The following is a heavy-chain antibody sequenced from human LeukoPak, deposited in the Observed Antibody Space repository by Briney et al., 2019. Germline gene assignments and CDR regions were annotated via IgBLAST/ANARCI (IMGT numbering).Heavy chain of an antibody. CDR1: GFTFSSYG. CDR3: AKPAKTDYTDY. Sequence: PGGSLRLSCAASGFTFSSYGMSWVRQAPGKGLEWVSAISGSSGNTYYADSVKGRFTISRDNSKNTLYLQMNSLRAEGTALYYCAKPAKTDYTDYWGQGTLVTVSS. CDR2: ISGSSGNT. V-gene: IGHV3-23*01. D-gene: IGHD1-14*01. J-gene: IGHJ4*02.